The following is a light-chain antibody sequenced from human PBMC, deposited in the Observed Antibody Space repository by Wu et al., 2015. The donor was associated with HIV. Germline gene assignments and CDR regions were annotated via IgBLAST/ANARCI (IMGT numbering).Light chain of an antibody. CDR2: DAS. Sequence: EIVLTQSPATLSLSPGERATLSCRASQSVDTYLAWYQLRPGQAPRLLIYDASNRATGIPARFSGRGSGTDFTLTISSLEPEDFAIYFCQQRLNWPPVTFGQGHDWRLN. J-gene: IGKJ5*01. CDR1: QSVDTY. V-gene: IGKV3-11*01. CDR3: QQRLNWPPVT.